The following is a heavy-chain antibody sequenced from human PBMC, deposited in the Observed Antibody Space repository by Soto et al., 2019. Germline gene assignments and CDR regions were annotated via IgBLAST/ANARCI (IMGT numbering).Heavy chain of an antibody. CDR1: GYTFTGYY. CDR3: ALEYSSSSSPDY. V-gene: IGHV1-2*02. CDR2: ISPNSGGT. Sequence: QVQLVQSGAEVKKPGASVKVSCKASGYTFTGYYMHWVRQAPGQGLEWMGWISPNSGGTNYAQKFRGRVTMTRYTSISTAYMELRRLRSDDTAVYYCALEYSSSSSPDYWGQGTLVTVSS. J-gene: IGHJ4*02. D-gene: IGHD6-6*01.